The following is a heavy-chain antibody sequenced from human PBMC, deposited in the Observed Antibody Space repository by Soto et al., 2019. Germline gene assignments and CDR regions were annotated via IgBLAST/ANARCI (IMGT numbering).Heavy chain of an antibody. CDR1: GFTFSDYY. CDR3: ARRIAAAGDRYFDL. V-gene: IGHV3-11*05. J-gene: IGHJ2*01. D-gene: IGHD6-13*01. Sequence: QVQLVESRGGLVKPGGSLRLSCAASGFTFSDYYMSWIRQAPGKGLEWVSYISSSSSYTNYADSVKGRFTISRDNAKNSLYLQMNSLRAEDTAVYYCARRIAAAGDRYFDLWGRGTLVTVSS. CDR2: ISSSSSYT.